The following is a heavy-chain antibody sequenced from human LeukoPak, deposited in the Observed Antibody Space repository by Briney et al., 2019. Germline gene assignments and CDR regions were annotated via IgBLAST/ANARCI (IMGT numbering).Heavy chain of an antibody. CDR3: AKDKVAIFGVDTRFDY. V-gene: IGHV3-7*03. CDR2: IKQDGSEK. J-gene: IGHJ4*02. CDR1: GFTFSRNS. Sequence: GGSLRLSCAASGFTFSRNSMNWVRQAPGKGLEWVANIKQDGSEKYYVDSVKGRFTISRDNAKNSLYLQMNSLRTEDMALYYCAKDKVAIFGVDTRFDYWGQGTLVTVSS. D-gene: IGHD3-3*01.